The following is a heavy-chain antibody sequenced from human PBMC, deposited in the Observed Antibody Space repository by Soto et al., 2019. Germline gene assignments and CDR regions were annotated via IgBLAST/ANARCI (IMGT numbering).Heavy chain of an antibody. CDR2: ISYDGSNK. V-gene: IGHV3-30-3*01. Sequence: GGSLRLSCAASGFTFSSYAMHWVRQAPGKGLEWVAVISYDGSNKYYADSVKGRFTISRDNSKNTLYLQMNSLRAEDTAVYYSARDRGGWIQLRQIDYWGQGPLVTVSS. D-gene: IGHD5-18*01. CDR1: GFTFSSYA. CDR3: ARDRGGWIQLRQIDY. J-gene: IGHJ4*02.